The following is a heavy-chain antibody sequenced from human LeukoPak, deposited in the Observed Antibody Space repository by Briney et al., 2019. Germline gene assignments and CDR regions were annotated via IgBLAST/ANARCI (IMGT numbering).Heavy chain of an antibody. J-gene: IGHJ4*02. Sequence: GGSLRLSCAASGFTFSSYGMHWVRQAQGKGLGWVALIRFDGNNKYYADSVKGRFTISRDNSKNTLYLQMDSLRAEDTAVYNCAKDRGGYSYDLDYWGQGTLVTVSS. CDR3: AKDRGGYSYDLDY. CDR2: IRFDGNNK. D-gene: IGHD5-18*01. CDR1: GFTFSSYG. V-gene: IGHV3-30*02.